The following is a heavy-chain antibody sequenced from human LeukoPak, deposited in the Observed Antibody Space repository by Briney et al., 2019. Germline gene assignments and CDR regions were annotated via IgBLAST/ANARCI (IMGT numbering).Heavy chain of an antibody. D-gene: IGHD5-18*01. Sequence: GGSLRLSCAASGFTFDSYGMNWVRQAPGKGLEWVSYVSSSSSFIYYADSLKDRFTISRDNAKNSLYLQMNSLRAEDTAVYYCARGTAMAYRGLYFFDSWGQGTLVTVSS. J-gene: IGHJ4*02. CDR1: GFTFDSYG. CDR2: VSSSSSFI. V-gene: IGHV3-21*01. CDR3: ARGTAMAYRGLYFFDS.